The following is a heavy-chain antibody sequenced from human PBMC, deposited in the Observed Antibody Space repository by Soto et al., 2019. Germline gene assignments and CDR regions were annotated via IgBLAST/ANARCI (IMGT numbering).Heavy chain of an antibody. J-gene: IGHJ2*01. CDR1: GFTFSSYA. CDR2: ISSNGGST. D-gene: IGHD3-16*01. CDR3: ARGGGEFDL. V-gene: IGHV3-64*01. Sequence: EVQLVESGGGLVQPGGSLRLSCAASGFTFSSYAMHWVRQAPGKGLEYVSTISSNGGSTYYANSVKGRFTISRDSSKNTVYLQMGSLRAEDIAVYYGARGGGEFDLWGRGTLVTVSS.